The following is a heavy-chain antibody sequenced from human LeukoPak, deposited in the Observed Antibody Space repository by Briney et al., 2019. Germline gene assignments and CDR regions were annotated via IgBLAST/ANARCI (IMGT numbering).Heavy chain of an antibody. CDR2: IYSSGST. D-gene: IGHD3-16*01. J-gene: IGHJ3*02. V-gene: IGHV4-4*07. CDR1: GGSISSYH. CDR3: ARGAASSAFDI. Sequence: SETLSLTCTVPGGSISSYHWSWIRQPAGKGLEWIGRIYSSGSTNYNPSPKSRVTMSVDTSKNQFSLKLSSVTAADTAVYYCARGAASSAFDIWGQGTMVTVSS.